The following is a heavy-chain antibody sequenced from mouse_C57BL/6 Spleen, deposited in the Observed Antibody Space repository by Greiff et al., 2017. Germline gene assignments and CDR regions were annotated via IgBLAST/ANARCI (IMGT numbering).Heavy chain of an antibody. CDR2: IDPSDSYT. CDR3: ARYTLHFDY. V-gene: IGHV1-69*01. CDR1: GYTFTSYW. Sequence: VQLQQPGAELVMPGASVKLSCKASGYTFTSYWMHWVKQRPGQGLEWIGEIDPSDSYTNYNQKFKGKSTLPVDKSSSTAYMQLSSLTSEDSAVYYCARYTLHFDYWGQGTTLTVSS. J-gene: IGHJ2*01.